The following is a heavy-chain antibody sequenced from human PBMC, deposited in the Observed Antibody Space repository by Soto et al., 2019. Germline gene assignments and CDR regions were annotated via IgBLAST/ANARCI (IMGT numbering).Heavy chain of an antibody. CDR2: IYHSGST. CDR3: ARSPDSSGYYPRWYYYGMDV. J-gene: IGHJ6*02. V-gene: IGHV4-4*02. Sequence: QVQLQESGPGLVKPSGTLSLTCAVSRGSISSSNGCSWVRQPPGKGLEWIGEIYHSGSTNYNPSLKSRVTISVDKSKNQFSLKLSSVTAADTAVYYCARSPDSSGYYPRWYYYGMDVWGQGTTVTVSS. CDR1: RGSISSSNG. D-gene: IGHD3-22*01.